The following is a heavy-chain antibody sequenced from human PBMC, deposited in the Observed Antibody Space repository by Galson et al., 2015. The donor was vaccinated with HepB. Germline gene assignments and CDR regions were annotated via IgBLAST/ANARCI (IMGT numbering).Heavy chain of an antibody. CDR3: ARGMTGTNFDS. V-gene: IGHV2-70*01. J-gene: IGHJ4*02. Sequence: PALVKPTQTLTLTCTFSGFAISATGMCVSWIRQPPGKALEWLALITWDDDKYYNTSLQTRLSVSKDTSKNHVVPRMTNANPVDTATYCCARGMTGTNFDSWGQGTLVTVSS. CDR1: GFAISATGMC. CDR2: ITWDDDK. D-gene: IGHD1-1*01.